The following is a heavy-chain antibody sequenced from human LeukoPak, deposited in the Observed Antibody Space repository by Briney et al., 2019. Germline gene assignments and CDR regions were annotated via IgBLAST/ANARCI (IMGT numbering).Heavy chain of an antibody. J-gene: IGHJ4*02. CDR1: GFTFSSYG. D-gene: IGHD5-18*01. CDR3: AREDRIQLWLTDY. Sequence: GRSLRVSCAASGFTFSSYGMHWVRQARGKGLEWVAVIWYDGSNKYYADSVKGRFTISRDNSKNTLYLQMNSLRAEDTAVYYCAREDRIQLWLTDYWGQGTLVTVSS. CDR2: IWYDGSNK. V-gene: IGHV3-33*01.